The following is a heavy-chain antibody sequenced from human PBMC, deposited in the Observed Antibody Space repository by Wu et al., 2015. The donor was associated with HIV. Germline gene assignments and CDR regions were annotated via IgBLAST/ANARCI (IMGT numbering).Heavy chain of an antibody. CDR2: IIPIFKTA. CDR3: ARAPTLGYRGGSGSYLDDF. D-gene: IGHD3-10*01. Sequence: QVQLVQSGAEVKKPGSSVKVSCKASGGTFSSYAISWVRQAPGQGLEWMGGIIPIFKTANYAQKFQGRVTLTADESTSTAYMELSSLRSEDTAVYYCARAPTLGYRGGSGSYLDDFWGQGTLVTVSS. V-gene: IGHV1-69*12. CDR1: GGTFSSYA. J-gene: IGHJ4*02.